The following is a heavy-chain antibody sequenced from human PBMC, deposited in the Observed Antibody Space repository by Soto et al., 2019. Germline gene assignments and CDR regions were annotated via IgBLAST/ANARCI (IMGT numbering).Heavy chain of an antibody. CDR2: IYHSGST. CDR1: GGSISSGGYS. D-gene: IGHD3-10*01. Sequence: SETLSLTCAVSGGSISSGGYSWSWIRQPPGKGLEWIGYIYHSGSTYYNPSLKSRVTISVDRSKNQFSLKLSSVTAADTAVYYCARVGTYYYGSGTHPHFDYWGQGTLVTVSS. V-gene: IGHV4-30-2*01. J-gene: IGHJ4*02. CDR3: ARVGTYYYGSGTHPHFDY.